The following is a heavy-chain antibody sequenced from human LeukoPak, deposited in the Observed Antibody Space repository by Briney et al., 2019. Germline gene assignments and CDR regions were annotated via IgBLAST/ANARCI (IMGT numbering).Heavy chain of an antibody. CDR1: GGSFGGYY. D-gene: IGHD3-16*01. Sequence: SETLSLTCAVYGGSFGGYYWSWIRQPPGKGLEWIGEINHSGSTNYNPSLKSRVTISVDTSKNQFSLKLSSVTAADTAVYYCARGALMISPWGQGTLVTVSS. J-gene: IGHJ5*02. CDR3: ARGALMISP. CDR2: INHSGST. V-gene: IGHV4-34*01.